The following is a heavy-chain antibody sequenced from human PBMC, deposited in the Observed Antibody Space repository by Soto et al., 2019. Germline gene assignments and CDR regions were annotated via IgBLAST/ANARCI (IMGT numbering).Heavy chain of an antibody. V-gene: IGHV4-30-4*01. Sequence: TLSLTCTVSGGSISSGDYYWSWIRQPPGKGLEWIGYIYYSGSTYYNPSLKSRVTISVDTSKNQFSLKLSSVTAADTAVYYCARELLPGVVVPLGYYGMDVWGQGTKVIV. CDR1: GGSISSGDYY. CDR2: IYYSGST. CDR3: ARELLPGVVVPLGYYGMDV. D-gene: IGHD2-15*01. J-gene: IGHJ6*02.